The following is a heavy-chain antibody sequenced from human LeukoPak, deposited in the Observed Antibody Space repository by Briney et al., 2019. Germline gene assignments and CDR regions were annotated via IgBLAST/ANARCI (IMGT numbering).Heavy chain of an antibody. V-gene: IGHV1-69*02. Sequence: ASVKVSCTASGGTFSSYTISWVRQAPGQGLEWMGKIIPILGIANYAQKFQGRVTITADKSTSTAYMELSSLRSEDTAVYYCARSRYVLRFLEWLRPAHFDYWGQGTLVTVSS. CDR1: GGTFSSYT. CDR2: IIPILGIA. J-gene: IGHJ4*02. CDR3: ARSRYVLRFLEWLRPAHFDY. D-gene: IGHD3-3*01.